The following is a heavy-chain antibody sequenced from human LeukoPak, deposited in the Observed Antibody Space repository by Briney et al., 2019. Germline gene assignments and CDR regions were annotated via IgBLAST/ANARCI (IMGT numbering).Heavy chain of an antibody. J-gene: IGHJ4*02. CDR1: GVTFSNYG. CDR3: AKKVSTSYAFDS. V-gene: IGHV3-23*01. Sequence: GGSLRLSCAASGVTFSNYGMHWVRQAPGKGLEWVSAISGSGGSTYYADSVKGGFTISRDNSKNTLYLQMNSLRAEDTALYYGAKKVSTSYAFDSWGQGTLLTVSS. CDR2: ISGSGGST. D-gene: IGHD6-6*01.